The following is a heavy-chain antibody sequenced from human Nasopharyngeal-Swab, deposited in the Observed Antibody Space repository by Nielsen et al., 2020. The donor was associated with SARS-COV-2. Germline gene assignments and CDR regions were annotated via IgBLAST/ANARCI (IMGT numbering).Heavy chain of an antibody. J-gene: IGHJ6*02. D-gene: IGHD1-26*01. CDR2: IGTAGDT. Sequence: GESLKISCAASGFTFSSYDMHWVRQATGKGLEWVSAIGTAGDTYYPGSVKGRFTISRENAKNSLYLQMNSLRAGDTAVYYCARALHSYGMDVWGQGTLVTVSS. CDR3: ARALHSYGMDV. CDR1: GFTFSSYD. V-gene: IGHV3-13*01.